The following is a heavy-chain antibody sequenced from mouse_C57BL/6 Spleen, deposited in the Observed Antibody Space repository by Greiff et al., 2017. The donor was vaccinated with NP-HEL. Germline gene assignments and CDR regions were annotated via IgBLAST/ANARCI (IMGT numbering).Heavy chain of an antibody. CDR2: ISYDGSN. Sequence: ESGPGLVKPSQSLSLTCSVTGYSITSGYYWNWIRQPPENQLEWMGFISYDGSNNYNPSLKNRISITRDTSKNQFFLKLNSVTTEDTATYYCARGLVFAYWGQGTLVTVSA. D-gene: IGHD3-3*01. CDR3: ARGLVFAY. V-gene: IGHV3-6*01. J-gene: IGHJ3*01. CDR1: GYSITSGYY.